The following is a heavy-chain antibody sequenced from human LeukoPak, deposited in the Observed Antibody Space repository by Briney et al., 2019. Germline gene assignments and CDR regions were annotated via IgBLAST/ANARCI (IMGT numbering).Heavy chain of an antibody. CDR1: GFTFSSFE. V-gene: IGHV3-48*03. Sequence: GGSLRLSCAASGFTFSSFEINWVRQAPGKGLEWVSYISSTGNTIYYAESVKGRFTLSRDNAKNSLYLEMNSLRAEDTAVYYCANPPTVTTTRFDPWGQGTLVTVSS. CDR2: ISSTGNTI. CDR3: ANPPTVTTTRFDP. D-gene: IGHD4-17*01. J-gene: IGHJ5*02.